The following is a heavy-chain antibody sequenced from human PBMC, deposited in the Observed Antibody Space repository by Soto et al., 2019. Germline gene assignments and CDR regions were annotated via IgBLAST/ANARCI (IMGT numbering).Heavy chain of an antibody. D-gene: IGHD4-17*01. CDR1: GFTFSSYA. J-gene: IGHJ2*01. CDR2: ISGSGGST. V-gene: IGHV3-23*01. CDR3: ATRTVGWYFDL. Sequence: EVQLLESGGGLVQPGGSLRLSCAASGFTFSSYAMNWVRQAPGKGLEWVSVISGSGGSTYYADAVKGRFTISRDNSKNTLYLQMSSLRAEDTAVYYCATRTVGWYFDLWGRGTLVTVSS.